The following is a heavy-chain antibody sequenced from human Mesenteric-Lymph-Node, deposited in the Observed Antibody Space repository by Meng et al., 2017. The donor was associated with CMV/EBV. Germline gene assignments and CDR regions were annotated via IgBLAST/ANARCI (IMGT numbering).Heavy chain of an antibody. J-gene: IGHJ4*02. CDR3: ARYNGGLRYFDY. CDR2: IYHSGST. V-gene: IGHV4-38-2*02. D-gene: IGHD1-1*01. CDR1: GYSITSGYY. Sequence: SETLSLTCTVSGYSITSGYYWGWIRQPPGKGLEWIGIIYHSGSTYYNPSFKKRVTISVDTSKNQFSLKLTSVTATDTAIYSCARYNGGLRYFDYWGQGTLVTVSS.